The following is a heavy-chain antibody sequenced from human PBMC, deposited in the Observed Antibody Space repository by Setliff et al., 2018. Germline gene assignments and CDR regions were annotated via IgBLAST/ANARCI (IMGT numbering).Heavy chain of an antibody. Sequence: GASVKVSCKASGGTFSSYAISWVRQAPGQGLEWMGGIIPIFGTANYEQKFQGRVTLTTDESTSTAYMELSSLRSEDTAVYYCARSRPAGDYGTWDYYYYGMDVWGQGTTVTVSS. CDR1: GGTFSSYA. CDR2: IIPIFGTA. D-gene: IGHD4-17*01. V-gene: IGHV1-69*05. CDR3: ARSRPAGDYGTWDYYYYGMDV. J-gene: IGHJ6*02.